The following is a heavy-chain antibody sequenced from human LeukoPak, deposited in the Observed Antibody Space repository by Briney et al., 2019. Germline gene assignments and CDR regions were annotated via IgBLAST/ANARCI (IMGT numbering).Heavy chain of an antibody. Sequence: GGSLRLSCAASGFTFSNYGMNWVRLAPGKGLEWVSGITGRGETKYYADSVKGRFTISRDNSKNTLYLQINSLRAEDTAVYHCAQDRAWIQFLYWGQGTLVTVS. CDR1: GFTFSNYG. D-gene: IGHD5-18*01. J-gene: IGHJ4*02. CDR3: AQDRAWIQFLY. CDR2: ITGRGETK. V-gene: IGHV3-23*01.